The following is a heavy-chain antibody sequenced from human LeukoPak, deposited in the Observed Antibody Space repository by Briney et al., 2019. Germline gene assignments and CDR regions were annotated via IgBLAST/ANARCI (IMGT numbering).Heavy chain of an antibody. J-gene: IGHJ4*02. D-gene: IGHD1-26*01. Sequence: GGSLRLSCAASGFTFRNYGMSWVRQAPGKGLECVSAITGDGAKTYYADSMKGGFTISRDNSKNTLYLQINSLGAEDTAVYYCAKDRLGAVLYFDCWGQGTLVTVSS. CDR1: GFTFRNYG. CDR2: ITGDGAKT. CDR3: AKDRLGAVLYFDC. V-gene: IGHV3-23*01.